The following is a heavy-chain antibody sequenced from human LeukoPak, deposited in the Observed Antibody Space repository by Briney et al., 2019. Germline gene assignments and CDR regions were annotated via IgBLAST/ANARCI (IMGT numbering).Heavy chain of an antibody. CDR3: ARGKAGYYSDSYYYYGMDV. Sequence: GGSLRLSCAASGFTFSTSAMHWVRQAPGKGLEWAAVISDDGSNKYYADSVKGRFTISRDNSKNTLYLQMNSLRAEDTAVYYCARGKAGYYSDSYYYYGMDVWGQGTTVIVSS. D-gene: IGHD3-22*01. CDR2: ISDDGSNK. CDR1: GFTFSTSA. J-gene: IGHJ6*02. V-gene: IGHV3-30-3*01.